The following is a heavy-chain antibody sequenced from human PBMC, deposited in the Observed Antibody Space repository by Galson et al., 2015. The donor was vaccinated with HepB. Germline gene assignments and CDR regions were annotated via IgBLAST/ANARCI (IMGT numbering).Heavy chain of an antibody. CDR3: ASQIVGTTKLGAFDI. CDR1: GFTFSIYW. CDR2: IKQDGSEK. Sequence: SLRLSCAASGFTFSIYWMSWVRQAPGKGLEWVANIKQDGSEKYYVDSVKGRFTISRDNAKNSLYLQMNSLRAEDTAVYYCASQIVGTTKLGAFDIWGQGTMVTVSS. V-gene: IGHV3-7*01. J-gene: IGHJ3*02. D-gene: IGHD1-26*01.